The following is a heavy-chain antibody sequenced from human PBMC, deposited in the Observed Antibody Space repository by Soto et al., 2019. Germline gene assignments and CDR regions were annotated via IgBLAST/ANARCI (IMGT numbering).Heavy chain of an antibody. Sequence: QVQRQVSGPGLVKPSATLSLTCTVSDGPISSYYWSWIRQPPGKGLDWLGYSFYTGSTNHNPSLKSRVTISLDMSTNQFSLRLSSVTAADTATYYCAKSRDGYNLNAIDDWGQGFLVTVSS. V-gene: IGHV4-59*01. D-gene: IGHD5-12*01. CDR2: SFYTGST. J-gene: IGHJ4*02. CDR1: DGPISSYY. CDR3: AKSRDGYNLNAIDD.